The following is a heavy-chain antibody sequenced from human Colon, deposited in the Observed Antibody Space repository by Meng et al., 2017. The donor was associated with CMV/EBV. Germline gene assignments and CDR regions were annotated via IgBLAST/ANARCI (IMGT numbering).Heavy chain of an antibody. CDR3: VKDRRMYFGVVSGLDV. CDR2: ITWNSETI. Sequence: SLKISCAASGFTFDDHAMHWVRQVPGKGPEWVAGITWNSETIAYGDSVKGRFTISRDNSKNTVYMEMNSLQGEDTAVYYCVKDRRMYFGVVSGLDVWGHGTTVTVSS. D-gene: IGHD3-3*01. J-gene: IGHJ6*02. V-gene: IGHV3-9*01. CDR1: GFTFDDHA.